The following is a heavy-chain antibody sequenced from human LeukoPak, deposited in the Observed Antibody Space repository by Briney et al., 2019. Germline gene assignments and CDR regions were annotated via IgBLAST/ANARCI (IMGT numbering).Heavy chain of an antibody. CDR1: GFTFSSYA. CDR3: AKDLYSNYVRYYFDY. CDR2: ISGSGGST. Sequence: GGSLRLSCAASGFTFSSYAMSWVRQAPAKGLEWVSAISGSGGSTYYADSVKGRFTISRDNSKNTLYLQMNSLRAEDTAVYYCAKDLYSNYVRYYFDYWGQGTLVTVSS. V-gene: IGHV3-23*01. D-gene: IGHD4-4*01. J-gene: IGHJ4*02.